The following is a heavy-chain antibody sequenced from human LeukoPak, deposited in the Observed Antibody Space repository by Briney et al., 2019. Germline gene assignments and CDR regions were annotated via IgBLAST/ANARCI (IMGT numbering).Heavy chain of an antibody. V-gene: IGHV3-7*04. J-gene: IGHJ1*01. CDR1: GFTFSSDW. Sequence: GGSLRLSCAASGFTFSSDWMSWVRQAPGKGLEWVANIKQDGREQYYVDSVKGRFTISRDNTKNSLYLQMNSLRAEDTAVYYCARGTVPTLFQHWGQGTLVSVSS. CDR3: ARGTVPTLFQH. CDR2: IKQDGREQ. D-gene: IGHD1-1*01.